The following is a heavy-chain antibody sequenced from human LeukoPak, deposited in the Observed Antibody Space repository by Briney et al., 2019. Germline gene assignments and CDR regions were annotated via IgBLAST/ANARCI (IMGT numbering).Heavy chain of an antibody. Sequence: GASVEVSCKASGYTFTSYGISWVRQAPGQGLEWMGWISAYNGNTNYAQKLQGRVTMTTDTSTSTAYMELRSLRSDDTAVYYCARLGYYYDSSGYYFDYWGQGTLVTVSS. V-gene: IGHV1-18*01. D-gene: IGHD3-22*01. J-gene: IGHJ4*02. CDR2: ISAYNGNT. CDR3: ARLGYYYDSSGYYFDY. CDR1: GYTFTSYG.